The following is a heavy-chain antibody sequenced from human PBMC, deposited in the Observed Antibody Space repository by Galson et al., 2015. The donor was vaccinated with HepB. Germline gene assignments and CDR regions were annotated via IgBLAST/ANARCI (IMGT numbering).Heavy chain of an antibody. D-gene: IGHD6-19*01. CDR2: IIPIFGSA. CDR3: ATSPQGGSDWFIIYFDY. CDR1: GGTLSSYA. J-gene: IGHJ4*02. V-gene: IGHV1-69*13. Sequence: SVKVSCKASGGTLSSYAISWVRQAPGQGLEWMGGIIPIFGSANYAQKFQGRVTITADESTSTVYMELSSLGPEDTAVYYCATSPQGGSDWFIIYFDYWGQGTLVTVSS.